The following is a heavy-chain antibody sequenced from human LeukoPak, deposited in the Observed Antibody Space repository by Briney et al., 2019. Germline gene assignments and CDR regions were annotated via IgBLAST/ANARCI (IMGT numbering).Heavy chain of an antibody. D-gene: IGHD3-3*01. CDR1: GFTFGNSW. J-gene: IGHJ5*02. CDR2: LDTDGGST. Sequence: GGSLRLSCACSGFTFGNSWMHWVRQVPGKGLVWVSRLDTDGGSTAYADSVKGRFTISRDNAKNTLYLEMNSLRPEDTAVYYCARAYEFGNWFDHWGQGTLVTVSS. V-gene: IGHV3-74*01. CDR3: ARAYEFGNWFDH.